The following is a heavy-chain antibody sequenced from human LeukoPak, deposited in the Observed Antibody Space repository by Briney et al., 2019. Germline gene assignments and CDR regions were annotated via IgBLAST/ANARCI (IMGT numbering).Heavy chain of an antibody. CDR3: AREFPGHGGNLDY. CDR2: ISYDGSNK. Sequence: SGGSLRLSCAASGFTFSSYGMHWVRQAPGKGLEWVAVISYDGSNKYYADSVKGRFTISRDNSKNSLYLQMNSLRAEDTAVYYCAREFPGHGGNLDYWGQGTLVTVSS. D-gene: IGHD4-23*01. V-gene: IGHV3-30*03. CDR1: GFTFSSYG. J-gene: IGHJ4*02.